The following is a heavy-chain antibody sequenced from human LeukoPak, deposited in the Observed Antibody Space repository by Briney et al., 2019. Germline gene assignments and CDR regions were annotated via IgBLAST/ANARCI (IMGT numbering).Heavy chain of an antibody. D-gene: IGHD3-10*01. CDR2: IKSKIDGGTK. CDR1: GFTFSSYG. V-gene: IGHV3-15*01. J-gene: IGHJ3*02. CDR3: TTDYYFGSGYYAFDI. Sequence: GRSLRLSCAASGFTFSSYGMHWVRQALGKGLEWVGLIKSKIDGGTKDYAAPVKGRFTISRDDSENTLYLQMNSLKTEDTAVYYCTTDYYFGSGYYAFDIWGQGTMVTVSS.